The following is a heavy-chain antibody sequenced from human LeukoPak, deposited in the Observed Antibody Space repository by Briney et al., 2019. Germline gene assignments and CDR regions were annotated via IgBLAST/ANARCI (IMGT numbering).Heavy chain of an antibody. D-gene: IGHD3-22*01. CDR2: ISASGGIT. Sequence: GGSLRLSCAASGLPSSSCAMTWVRQAPGKGLEWVSAISASGGITYYADSVKGRFTISRDNSKNTLYLQMNSLRAEDTAVYYCAKGSMDGGQYYYDSSGGQGTLVTVSS. CDR3: AKGSMDGGQYYYDSS. V-gene: IGHV3-23*01. J-gene: IGHJ4*02. CDR1: GLPSSSCA.